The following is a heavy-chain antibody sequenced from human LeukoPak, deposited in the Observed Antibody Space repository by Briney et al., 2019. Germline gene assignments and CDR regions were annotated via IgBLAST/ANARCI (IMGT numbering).Heavy chain of an antibody. CDR2: IYTSGST. J-gene: IGHJ4*02. V-gene: IGHV4-4*07. CDR1: GGSISSYY. CDR3: ARNGYNYRDFDY. D-gene: IGHD5-24*01. Sequence: PSETLSLTCTVSGGSISSYYWSWIRQPAGKGLEWIGRIYTSGSTNYNPSLKSRVTMSVDTSKSQFSLQLSSVTAADTAVYYCARNGYNYRDFDYWGQGALVTVSS.